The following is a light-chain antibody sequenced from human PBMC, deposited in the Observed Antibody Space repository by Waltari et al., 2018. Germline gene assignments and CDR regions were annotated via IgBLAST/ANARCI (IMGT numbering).Light chain of an antibody. J-gene: IGLJ2*01. CDR3: SSYMDTTTLEL. CDR2: DVT. Sequence: QSALTQPASVSGSPGQSLTISCTRPSSDIGSYNYVSWYQQHPGKAPKLISYDVTNRPSGVSNRFSGSKSGNTASLTISGLQAEDEADYYCSSYMDTTTLELFGGGTSLTVL. CDR1: SSDIGSYNY. V-gene: IGLV2-14*03.